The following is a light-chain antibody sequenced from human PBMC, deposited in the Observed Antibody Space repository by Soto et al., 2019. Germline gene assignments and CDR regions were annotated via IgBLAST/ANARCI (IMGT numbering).Light chain of an antibody. CDR3: SSYGGANTVV. CDR1: SNDVGGYNY. J-gene: IGLJ2*01. V-gene: IGLV2-8*01. Sequence: QSALTQPPSASGSPGQSVTISCTGTSNDVGGYNYVSWYQQHPGKAPKLMIHEVSKRPSGVPDRFSGSKSGNTGSLTVSGLLTEDEADYYCSSYGGANTVVFGGGTKVTVL. CDR2: EVS.